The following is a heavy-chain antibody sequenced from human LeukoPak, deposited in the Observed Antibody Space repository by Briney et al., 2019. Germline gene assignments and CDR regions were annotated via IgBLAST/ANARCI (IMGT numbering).Heavy chain of an antibody. J-gene: IGHJ4*02. CDR3: ARDLDGDGAYYFDY. V-gene: IGHV4-61*02. Sequence: SQTLSLTCTVSGGAISSGGYYWSWIRQPAGKGLEWIGRIHASGSTYYNPSLKSRVTISVDTSKNQFSLKLSSVTAADTAVYYCARDLDGDGAYYFDYWGQGSLVTVSS. D-gene: IGHD3-10*01. CDR2: IHASGST. CDR1: GGAISSGGYY.